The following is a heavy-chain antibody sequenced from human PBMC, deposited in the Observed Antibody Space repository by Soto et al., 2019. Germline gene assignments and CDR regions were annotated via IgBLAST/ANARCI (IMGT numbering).Heavy chain of an antibody. Sequence: GASVKVSCKASGYTFTSYDINWVRQATGQGLEWMGWMNPNSGNTGYAQKFQGRVTMTRNTSISTAYMELSSLRSEDTAVYYCARGSGSYIISDYFPELGYWGQGTLVTVSS. J-gene: IGHJ4*02. CDR3: ARGSGSYIISDYFPELGY. V-gene: IGHV1-8*01. CDR2: MNPNSGNT. CDR1: GYTFTSYD. D-gene: IGHD1-26*01.